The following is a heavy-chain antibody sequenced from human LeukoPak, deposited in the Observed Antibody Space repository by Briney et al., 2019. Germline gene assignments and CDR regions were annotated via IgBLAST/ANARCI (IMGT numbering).Heavy chain of an antibody. Sequence: ASVKVSCKASGYTFTSYGISWVRQAPGQGLEWMGWISAYNGNTNYAQKLQGRVTMTTDTSTSAAYMELRSLRSDDTAVYYCGRDIPRYDSSGYYGYWGQGTLVTVSS. CDR3: GRDIPRYDSSGYYGY. J-gene: IGHJ4*02. CDR2: ISAYNGNT. D-gene: IGHD3-22*01. V-gene: IGHV1-18*01. CDR1: GYTFTSYG.